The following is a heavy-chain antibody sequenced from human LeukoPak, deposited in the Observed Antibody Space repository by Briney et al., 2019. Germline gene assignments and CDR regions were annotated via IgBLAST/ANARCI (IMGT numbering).Heavy chain of an antibody. J-gene: IGHJ5*02. CDR3: ARVRRYGSWFDP. V-gene: IGHV4-31*03. D-gene: IGHD4-17*01. CDR1: GGSISSGGYY. CDR2: IYYSGST. Sequence: SETLSLTCTVSGGSISSGGYYWSWLRQHPGTGLEWIGYIYYSGSTYYNPSLKSRVTISVDTSKNQFSLKLSSVTAADTAVYYCARVRRYGSWFDPWGQGTLVTVSS.